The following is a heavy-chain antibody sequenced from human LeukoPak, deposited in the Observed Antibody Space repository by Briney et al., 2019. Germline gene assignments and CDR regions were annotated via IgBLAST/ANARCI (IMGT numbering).Heavy chain of an antibody. V-gene: IGHV3-23*01. CDR3: AGYYCSSGTCRKYLDY. D-gene: IGHD2-15*01. J-gene: IGHJ4*02. Sequence: GGSLRLSCTASGFTFSSYAMNWVRQAPGKGLEWVSGIGAGGTFTYYADSVKGRFTISRDNSKNTLFLQMSSLRAEDTAVYYCAGYYCSSGTCRKYLDYWGQGTLVTVSS. CDR1: GFTFSSYA. CDR2: IGAGGTFT.